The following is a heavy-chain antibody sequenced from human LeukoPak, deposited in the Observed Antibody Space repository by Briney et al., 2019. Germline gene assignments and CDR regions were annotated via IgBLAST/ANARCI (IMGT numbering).Heavy chain of an antibody. D-gene: IGHD6-6*01. CDR1: GFTFSSYS. J-gene: IGHJ4*02. V-gene: IGHV3-21*01. CDR3: ARDLKYSSSPAY. Sequence: PGGSLRLSCAASGFTFSSYSMSWVRQAPGKGLEWVSSISSSSSYIYYADSVKGRFTISRDNAKNSLYLQMNSLRAEDTAVYYCARDLKYSSSPAYWGQGTLVTVSS. CDR2: ISSSSSYI.